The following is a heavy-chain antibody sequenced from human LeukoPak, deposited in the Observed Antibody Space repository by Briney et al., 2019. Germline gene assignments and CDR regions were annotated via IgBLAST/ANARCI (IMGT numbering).Heavy chain of an antibody. J-gene: IGHJ4*02. V-gene: IGHV4-39*07. Sequence: PSDTLSLTCSVSGGSISSSVHYWAWIRQPPGKGLEWIAFIYYRGSTYYNPSLKSRGTISQETSKNQISLELTSVTAADTAVYYCARVQGGSGYYPSFDYWGQGTLVTVSS. D-gene: IGHD3-22*01. CDR3: ARVQGGSGYYPSFDY. CDR2: IYYRGST. CDR1: GGSISSSVHY.